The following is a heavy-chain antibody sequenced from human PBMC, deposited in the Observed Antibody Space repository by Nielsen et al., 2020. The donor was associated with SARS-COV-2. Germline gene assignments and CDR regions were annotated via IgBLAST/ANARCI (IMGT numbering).Heavy chain of an antibody. CDR2: ISSSGSAI. Sequence: GESLKISCAASGFTFTDYYMSWIRQAPGKGLEWVSYISSSGSAIYYADSVKGRFTISRDSAKNSLYLQMNSLRADDTAVYYCARSRALGGITPDYWGQGTLVTVSS. J-gene: IGHJ4*02. V-gene: IGHV3-11*04. D-gene: IGHD3-16*01. CDR1: GFTFTDYY. CDR3: ARSRALGGITPDY.